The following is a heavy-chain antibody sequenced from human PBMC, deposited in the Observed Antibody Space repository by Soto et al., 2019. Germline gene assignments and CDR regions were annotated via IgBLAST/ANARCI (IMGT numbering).Heavy chain of an antibody. Sequence: QVQLQESGPGLVKPSETLSLTCTVSGGSISSYYWSWIRQPAGKGLEWIGRIYTSGSTNYNPSLKSRVTMSVDTSKNQFSLKLSSVTAADTAVYYCARYSSSWPYYYYGMDVWGQGTTVTVSS. CDR2: IYTSGST. V-gene: IGHV4-4*07. CDR1: GGSISSYY. CDR3: ARYSSSWPYYYYGMDV. D-gene: IGHD6-13*01. J-gene: IGHJ6*02.